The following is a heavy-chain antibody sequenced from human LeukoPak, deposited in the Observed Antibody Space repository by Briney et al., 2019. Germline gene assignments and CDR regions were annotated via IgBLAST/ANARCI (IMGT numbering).Heavy chain of an antibody. CDR3: ARQLYCSSTSCYPFDY. D-gene: IGHD2-2*01. CDR1: GYSFTSYW. Sequence: GESLQISCKGSGYSFTSYWIGWVRQLPGKGLEWMGIIYPGDSDTRYSPSFQGQVTISADKSISTAYLQWSSLKASDTAMYYCARQLYCSSTSCYPFDYWGQGALVTVSS. J-gene: IGHJ4*02. CDR2: IYPGDSDT. V-gene: IGHV5-51*01.